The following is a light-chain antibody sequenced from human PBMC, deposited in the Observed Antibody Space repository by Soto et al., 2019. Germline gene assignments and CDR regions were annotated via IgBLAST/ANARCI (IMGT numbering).Light chain of an antibody. V-gene: IGKV3-15*01. J-gene: IGKJ5*01. CDR1: QSVSSN. CDR3: QQYNTWPPIT. Sequence: EIVMTQSPATXSVSPGERASLSCRASQSVSSNLAWYQQKPGQAPRLLIFGASTRATGIPARFSGSGSGTEFSLTISSLQSEDFAVYYCQQYNTWPPITFGPGTRLDIK. CDR2: GAS.